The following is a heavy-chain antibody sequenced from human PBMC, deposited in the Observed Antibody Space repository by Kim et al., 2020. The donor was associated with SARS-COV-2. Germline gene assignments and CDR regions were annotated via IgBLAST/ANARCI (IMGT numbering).Heavy chain of an antibody. D-gene: IGHD1-1*01. CDR1: GGSISSYY. Sequence: SETLSLTCTVSGGSISSYYWSWIRQPPGKGLEWIGYIYYSGSTNYNPSLKSRVTISVDTSKNQFSLKLSSVTAADSAVYYCAGDSPGTTGLAPWGQGTLVTVSS. CDR2: IYYSGST. CDR3: AGDSPGTTGLAP. J-gene: IGHJ5*02. V-gene: IGHV4-59*01.